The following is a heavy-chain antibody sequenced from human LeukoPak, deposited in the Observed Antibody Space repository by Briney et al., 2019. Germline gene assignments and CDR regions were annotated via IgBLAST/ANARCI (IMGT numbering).Heavy chain of an antibody. Sequence: SETLSLTCTVSGGSISSYYWSWIRQPPGKGLEWIGYIYYSGSTNYNPSLKSRVTISVDTSKNQFSLKLSSVTAADTTVYYCAGGFTMVRDYWGQGTLVTVSS. CDR3: AGGFTMVRDY. CDR2: IYYSGST. V-gene: IGHV4-59*01. D-gene: IGHD3-10*01. CDR1: GGSISSYY. J-gene: IGHJ4*02.